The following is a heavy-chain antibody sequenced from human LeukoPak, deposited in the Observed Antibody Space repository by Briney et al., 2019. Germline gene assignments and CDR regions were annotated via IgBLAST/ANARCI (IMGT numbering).Heavy chain of an antibody. Sequence: PSETLSLTCTVSGGSVSSGSYYWRWIRQPPGKGLEWIVYIYYSGSTNYNPSLKSRVTISVDTSKNQFSLKLSSVTAADTAVYYCAREYRGYSYAPDAFDIWGQGTMVTVSS. V-gene: IGHV4-61*01. CDR1: GGSVSSGSYY. CDR3: AREYRGYSYAPDAFDI. D-gene: IGHD5-18*01. CDR2: IYYSGST. J-gene: IGHJ3*02.